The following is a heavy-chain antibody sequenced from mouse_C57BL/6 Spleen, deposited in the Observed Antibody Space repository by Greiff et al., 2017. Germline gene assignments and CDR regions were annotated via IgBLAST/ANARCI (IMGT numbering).Heavy chain of an antibody. CDR1: GFTFSSYA. CDR3: ARDRNGNYDYFDY. J-gene: IGHJ2*01. D-gene: IGHD2-1*01. CDR2: ISDGGSYT. V-gene: IGHV5-4*01. Sequence: DVQLVESGGGLVKPGGSLKLSCAASGFTFSSYAMSWVRQTPEKRLEWVATISDGGSYTYYPDNVKGRFTISRDNAKNNLYLQMSHLKSEDTAMYYCARDRNGNYDYFDYWGQGTTLTVSS.